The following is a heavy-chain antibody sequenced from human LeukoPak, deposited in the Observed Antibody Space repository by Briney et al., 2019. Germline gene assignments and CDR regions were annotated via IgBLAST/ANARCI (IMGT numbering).Heavy chain of an antibody. J-gene: IGHJ6*02. V-gene: IGHV1-2*02. CDR2: INPNSGDT. CDR3: ARDVAVAVFLSYYYYGMDV. D-gene: IGHD6-19*01. Sequence: GASVKVSCKTSGYTFTGYYLHWVRQAPGQGLEWMGWINPNSGDTNYPQKFQGRVTMTSETSISTAYMELSSLRSDDTAVYYCARDVAVAVFLSYYYYGMDVWGQGTTVTVSS. CDR1: GYTFTGYY.